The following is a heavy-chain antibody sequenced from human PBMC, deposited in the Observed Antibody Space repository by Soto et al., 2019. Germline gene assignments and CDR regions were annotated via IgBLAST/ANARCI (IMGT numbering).Heavy chain of an antibody. CDR1: GGTFSSYT. J-gene: IGHJ6*02. D-gene: IGHD5-18*01. Sequence: QVQLVQSGAEVKKPGSSVKVSCKASGGTFSSYTISWVRQAPGQGLEWMGRIIPILGIANYAQKFQGRVTITAYKSTSTAYMKLRSLRSEDTAVYYCESGRGYSYGSGYCYYGMDVWGQGTTVTVSS. V-gene: IGHV1-69*02. CDR2: IIPILGIA. CDR3: ESGRGYSYGSGYCYYGMDV.